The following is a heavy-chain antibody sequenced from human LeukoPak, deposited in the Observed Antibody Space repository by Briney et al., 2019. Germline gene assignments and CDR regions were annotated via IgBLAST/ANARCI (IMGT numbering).Heavy chain of an antibody. Sequence: GGSLRLSCAASGFTFGSYGMHWVRQAPGKGLEWVAVISYDGSNKYYADSVKGRFTISRDNSKNTLYLQMNSLRAEDTAVYYCAKVGDSSGYYYYYFDYWGQGTLVTVSS. CDR3: AKVGDSSGYYYYYFDY. V-gene: IGHV3-30*18. D-gene: IGHD3-22*01. J-gene: IGHJ4*02. CDR2: ISYDGSNK. CDR1: GFTFGSYG.